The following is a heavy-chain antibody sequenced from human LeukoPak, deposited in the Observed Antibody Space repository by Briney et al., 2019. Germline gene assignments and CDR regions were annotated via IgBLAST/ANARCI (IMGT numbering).Heavy chain of an antibody. D-gene: IGHD6-13*01. CDR1: GDSISSYF. J-gene: IGHJ5*02. V-gene: IGHV4-59*01. Sequence: PSETLSLTCTVSGDSISSYFWSWIRQPAGKGLEWIGYIYYNGGTNYNPSLKSRVTISVDTSKNQFSLKLNSVTAADTAVYYCARVRVAAAGTRTHWFDPWGQGTLVTVSS. CDR2: IYYNGGT. CDR3: ARVRVAAAGTRTHWFDP.